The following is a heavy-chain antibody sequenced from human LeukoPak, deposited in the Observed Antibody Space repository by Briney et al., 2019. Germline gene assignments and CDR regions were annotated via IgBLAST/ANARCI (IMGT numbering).Heavy chain of an antibody. V-gene: IGHV3-33*01. J-gene: IGHJ4*02. Sequence: QPGRSLRLSCAASGFTFSSYGMHWLRQAPPKGLERVAVIWFGGSNKSYADSVKGRFTISRDNSNNTLYLQMISLIADDTAVYYCARDRDWGCSYCSYWGQGTLVTVSS. CDR3: ARDRDWGCSYCSY. D-gene: IGHD7-27*01. CDR2: IWFGGSNK. CDR1: GFTFSSYG.